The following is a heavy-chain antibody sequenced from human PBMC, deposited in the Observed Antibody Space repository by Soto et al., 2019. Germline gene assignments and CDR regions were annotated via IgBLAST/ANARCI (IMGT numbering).Heavy chain of an antibody. Sequence: SETLSLTCTVSSASISSSSYTWGWIRQPPGKGLEWIGSIYYSGTTYYNPSLNSRVTVSVDTSKNQFSLKVTSVTAADTAVYYCVRHAQWIIRAYWGQGSLVTVSS. J-gene: IGHJ4*02. CDR2: IYYSGTT. V-gene: IGHV4-39*01. CDR3: VRHAQWIIRAY. D-gene: IGHD5-12*01. CDR1: SASISSSSYT.